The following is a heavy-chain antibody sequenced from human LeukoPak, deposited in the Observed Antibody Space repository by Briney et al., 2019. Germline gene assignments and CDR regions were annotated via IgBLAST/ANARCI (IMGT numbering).Heavy chain of an antibody. CDR3: TTAPNPIVVVVAATLYYFDY. J-gene: IGHJ4*02. CDR1: GFTFSNAW. D-gene: IGHD2-15*01. Sequence: GGALRLSCAASGFTFSNAWMSWVRQAPGKGLEWVGRIKSKTDGGTTDYAAPVKGRFTISSDDSKNTLYLQMNSLKTEDTAVYYCTTAPNPIVVVVAATLYYFDYWGQGTLVTVSS. V-gene: IGHV3-15*01. CDR2: IKSKTDGGTT.